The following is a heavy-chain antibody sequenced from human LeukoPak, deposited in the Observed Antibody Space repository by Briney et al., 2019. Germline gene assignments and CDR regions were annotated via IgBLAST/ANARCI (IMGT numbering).Heavy chain of an antibody. CDR3: ARDPRLVVIGAFDI. CDR1: GFTFSSYE. V-gene: IGHV3-48*03. Sequence: PGGSLRLPCAASGFTFSSYEMNWVRQAPGKGLEWVSCISSSGSTIYYADSVKGRFTISRDNAKNSLYLQMNSLRAEDTAVYYCARDPRLVVIGAFDIWGQGTMVTVSS. D-gene: IGHD3-22*01. J-gene: IGHJ3*02. CDR2: ISSSGSTI.